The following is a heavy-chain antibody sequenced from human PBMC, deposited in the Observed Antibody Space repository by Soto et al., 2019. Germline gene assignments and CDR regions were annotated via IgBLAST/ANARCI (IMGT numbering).Heavy chain of an antibody. Sequence: GGSLRLSCSASGFTFSSYSMHWVRQAPGKGLEYVSGISSNGGSTYYADSVKGRFTISRDNSKNTLYLQMSSLRAEDTAVYYCVSPARVYWGQGTLVTVSS. V-gene: IGHV3-64D*06. CDR3: VSPARVY. J-gene: IGHJ4*02. CDR2: ISSNGGST. CDR1: GFTFSSYS.